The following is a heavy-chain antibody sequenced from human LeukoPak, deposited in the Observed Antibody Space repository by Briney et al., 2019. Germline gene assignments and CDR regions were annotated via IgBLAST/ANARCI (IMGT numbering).Heavy chain of an antibody. CDR1: GFTFDDYA. Sequence: GGSLRLSCAASGFTFDDYAMHWVRQAPGKGLEWFSHISGDGGSTYYADSVKGRFTISRDNSKNSLYLQMNSLRTEDTALYYCARKHLESSSWYLPFDYWGQGTLVTVSS. D-gene: IGHD6-13*01. J-gene: IGHJ4*02. V-gene: IGHV3-43*02. CDR3: ARKHLESSSWYLPFDY. CDR2: ISGDGGST.